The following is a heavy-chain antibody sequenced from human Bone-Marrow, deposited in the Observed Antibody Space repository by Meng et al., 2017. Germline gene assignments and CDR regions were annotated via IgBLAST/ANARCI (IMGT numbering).Heavy chain of an antibody. CDR1: GFTFSHYT. J-gene: IGHJ3*02. CDR3: ARRYSGSWCHAFDI. CDR2: ISGNSAYI. D-gene: IGHD6-13*01. V-gene: IGHV3-21*01. Sequence: GGSLRLSCEASGFTFSHYTMNWVRQAPGKGLEWVSAISGNSAYIYYADSVQGRFAISRDNAKHSLYLQMNSLRAEDTAVYYCARRYSGSWCHAFDIWGQGTMVTVSS.